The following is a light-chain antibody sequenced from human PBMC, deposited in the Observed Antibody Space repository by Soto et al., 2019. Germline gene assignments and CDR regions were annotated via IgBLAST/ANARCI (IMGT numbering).Light chain of an antibody. V-gene: IGLV2-14*03. Sequence: QSALTQPASVSGSPGQSITISCTGTISDVGAYNFVSWHQQHPGKAPKLMIDNVYDRPSGISYRFSGSKSGNTASLTISGLQGEDEADYYCSAYTVSRTYVFGTGTKVTVL. J-gene: IGLJ1*01. CDR1: ISDVGAYNF. CDR2: NVY. CDR3: SAYTVSRTYV.